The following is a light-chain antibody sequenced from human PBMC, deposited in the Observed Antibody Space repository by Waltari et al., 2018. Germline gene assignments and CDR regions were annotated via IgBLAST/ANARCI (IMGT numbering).Light chain of an antibody. Sequence: YQQKPGQSPVLVRYQDNVRPSGIPERFSGSNSGNTATLTISGTQAMDEADYYCLVWDSSIGVFGSGTKITVL. CDR3: LVWDSSIGV. V-gene: IGLV3-1*01. J-gene: IGLJ1*01. CDR2: QDN.